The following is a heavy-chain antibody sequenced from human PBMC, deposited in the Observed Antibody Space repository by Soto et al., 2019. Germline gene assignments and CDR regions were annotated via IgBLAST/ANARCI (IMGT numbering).Heavy chain of an antibody. V-gene: IGHV4-34*01. CDR2: INHSGST. J-gene: IGHJ4*02. CDR1: GGSFSGYY. Sequence: SETLSLTCAVYGGSFSGYYWSWIRQPPGKGLEWIGEINHSGSTNYNPSLKSRVTISVDTSKNQFPLKLSSVTAADTAVYYCARGPFGLTVDYWGQGTLVTV. D-gene: IGHD3-16*01. CDR3: ARGPFGLTVDY.